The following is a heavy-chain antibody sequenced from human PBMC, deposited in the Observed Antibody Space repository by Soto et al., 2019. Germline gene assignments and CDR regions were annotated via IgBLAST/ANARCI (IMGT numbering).Heavy chain of an antibody. V-gene: IGHV4-38-2*02. Sequence: SETLSLTCAVSGYSISSGYYWGWIRQPPGKGLEWIGSIYHSGSTYYNPSLKSRVTISVDTSKNQFSLKLSSVTAADTAVYYWAREKIQLRLNHYYGMDVWGKGTTVTVSS. D-gene: IGHD5-18*01. J-gene: IGHJ6*04. CDR3: AREKIQLRLNHYYGMDV. CDR2: IYHSGST. CDR1: GYSISSGYY.